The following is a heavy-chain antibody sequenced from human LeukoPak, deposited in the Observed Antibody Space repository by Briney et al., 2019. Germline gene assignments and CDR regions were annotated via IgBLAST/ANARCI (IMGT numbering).Heavy chain of an antibody. CDR1: AGSISSAGYY. CDR2: IYSSGST. J-gene: IGHJ6*02. Sequence: SETLSLTCTVSAGSISSAGYYWSWIRQPAGKGLEWIGRIYSSGSTNYNPSLKSRVTISVDTSKNQFSLKLSSVTAADTAVYYCARESWHLRTNYYYGMDDWGQGTTVTVSS. V-gene: IGHV4-61*02. CDR3: ARESWHLRTNYYYGMDD. D-gene: IGHD1-14*01.